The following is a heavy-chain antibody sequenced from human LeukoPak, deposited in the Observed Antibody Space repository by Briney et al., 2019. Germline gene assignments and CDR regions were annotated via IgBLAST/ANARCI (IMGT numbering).Heavy chain of an antibody. CDR1: GFTFSSYS. Sequence: GGSLRLSCAASGFTFSSYSMNWVRQAPGKGLEWVSSISSSSSYIYYADSVKGRFTISRDNAKNSLYLQMNSLRAEDTAVYYCARDRVPGRGYCSSTSRYPDYWGQGTLVTVSS. V-gene: IGHV3-21*01. CDR2: ISSSSSYI. CDR3: ARDRVPGRGYCSSTSRYPDY. D-gene: IGHD2-2*01. J-gene: IGHJ4*02.